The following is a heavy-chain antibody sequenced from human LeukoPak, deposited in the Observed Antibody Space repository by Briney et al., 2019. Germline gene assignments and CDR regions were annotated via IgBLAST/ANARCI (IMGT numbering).Heavy chain of an antibody. CDR2: INHSGST. Sequence: PSETLSLTCAVYGGSFSGYYWNWIRQPPGKGLEWLGEINHSGSTNYNPSLKSRVTISVDTSKNWFSLKLSSMTAADTAVYYCARASRTWSGSILDYWGQGTPVTVSS. CDR3: ARASRTWSGSILDY. V-gene: IGHV4-34*01. D-gene: IGHD3-3*01. J-gene: IGHJ4*02. CDR1: GGSFSGYY.